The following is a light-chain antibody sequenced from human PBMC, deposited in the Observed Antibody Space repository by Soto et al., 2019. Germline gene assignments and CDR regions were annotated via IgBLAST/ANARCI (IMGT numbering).Light chain of an antibody. CDR2: DAS. CDR3: QQRSRT. Sequence: EIVLTQSPATLSLSHGETATLSCRASESVSRYLAWYQQKPGQAPRLLIYDASNRATGIPTRFSGSGSGTDFTLTISSLEPDDFAVYYCQQRSRTFGGGTKVEI. V-gene: IGKV3-11*01. J-gene: IGKJ4*01. CDR1: ESVSRY.